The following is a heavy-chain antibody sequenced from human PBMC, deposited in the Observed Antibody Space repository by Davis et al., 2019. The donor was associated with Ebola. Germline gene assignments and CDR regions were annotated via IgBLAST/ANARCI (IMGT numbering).Heavy chain of an antibody. CDR3: ARDHWGSLDY. J-gene: IGHJ4*02. V-gene: IGHV4-34*01. CDR1: GGSFSGYF. D-gene: IGHD7-27*01. CDR2: INHSGST. Sequence: MPSETLSLTCAVYGGSFSGYFWSWIRQPPGKGLEWIGEINHSGSTNYNPSLKSRVTISVDTSKNQFSLKLNSVTTADTAVYFCARDHWGSLDYWGQGTLVTVSS.